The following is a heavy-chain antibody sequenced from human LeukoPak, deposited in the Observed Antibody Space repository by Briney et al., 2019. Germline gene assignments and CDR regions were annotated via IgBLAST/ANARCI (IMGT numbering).Heavy chain of an antibody. D-gene: IGHD3-3*01. J-gene: IGHJ4*02. CDR1: GYTFSDYY. Sequence: GASVKVSCKTSGYTFSDYYIHWIRQAPGQGREWMGGIIPIFGTANYAQKFQGRVTITADKSTSTAYMELSSLRSEDTAVYYCARGSGPIYYFDYWGQGTLVTVSS. V-gene: IGHV1-69*06. CDR3: ARGSGPIYYFDY. CDR2: IIPIFGTA.